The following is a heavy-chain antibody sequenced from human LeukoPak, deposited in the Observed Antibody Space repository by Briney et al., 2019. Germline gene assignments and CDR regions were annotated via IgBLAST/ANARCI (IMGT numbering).Heavy chain of an antibody. Sequence: ASVKVSCKASGYTFTGYYIHWVRQAPGQGLEWMGWINPNSGGTTYAQKFQGRVTMTRDTSITTAYMELSRLRSDDTAVYYCARAPRGYYDSSGYMDVWGKGTTVTVSS. D-gene: IGHD3-22*01. CDR2: INPNSGGT. CDR3: ARAPRGYYDSSGYMDV. J-gene: IGHJ6*04. CDR1: GYTFTGYY. V-gene: IGHV1-2*02.